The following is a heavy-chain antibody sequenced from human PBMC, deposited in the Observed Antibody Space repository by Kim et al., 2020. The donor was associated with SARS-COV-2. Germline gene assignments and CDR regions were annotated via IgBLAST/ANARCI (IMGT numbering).Heavy chain of an antibody. D-gene: IGHD3-10*01. CDR2: IWYDGSSK. V-gene: IGHV3-33*01. CDR1: GFTFSSYG. J-gene: IGHJ4*02. Sequence: WGSLRLSCAASGFTFSSYGMHWVRQAPCKGLELGAVIWYDGSSKYYADSLQGRFTISSDNSKNTLYLQMHSLRAEDTAVYYCARDFGFGELTVDYWGQGTLVTVSS. CDR3: ARDFGFGELTVDY.